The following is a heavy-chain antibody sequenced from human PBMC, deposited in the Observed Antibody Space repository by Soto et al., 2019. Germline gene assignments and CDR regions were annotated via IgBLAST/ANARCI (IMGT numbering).Heavy chain of an antibody. V-gene: IGHV4-59*08. CDR2: IYYSGST. D-gene: IGHD5-18*01. J-gene: IGHJ3*02. Sequence: PSETLSLTCTVSGGSISRYYWSWIRQPPGKGLEWIGYIYYSGSTNYNPSLKSRVTISVDTSKSQFSLKLSSVTAADTAVYYCARCRDGYSLGAFDIWGQGTMVTVSS. CDR3: ARCRDGYSLGAFDI. CDR1: GGSISRYY.